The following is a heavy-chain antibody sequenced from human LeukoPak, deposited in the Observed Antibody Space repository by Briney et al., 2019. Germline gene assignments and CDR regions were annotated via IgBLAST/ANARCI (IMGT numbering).Heavy chain of an antibody. CDR1: GFTFSSSA. CDR2: IRSKASGGTT. D-gene: IGHD4-11*01. V-gene: IGHV3-49*04. Sequence: PGGSLRLSCAASGFTFSSSAMSWVRQAPGEGLEWVGFIRSKASGGTTEYAASVKGRFTISRDDSKSIAYLQMNSLITEDTAVYYCTRGYSIDYWGQGTLVTVSS. CDR3: TRGYSIDY. J-gene: IGHJ4*02.